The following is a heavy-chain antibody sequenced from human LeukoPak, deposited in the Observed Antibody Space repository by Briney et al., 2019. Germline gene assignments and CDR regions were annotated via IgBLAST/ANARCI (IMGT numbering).Heavy chain of an antibody. CDR2: IYSGGST. D-gene: IGHD5-24*01. Sequence: GGSLRLSCAASGFIVSSNYMSWVRQAPGKGLDWVSVIYSGGSTYYADSVKGRFTISRDNAENSIYLHMNSLRAEDTAIYYCARDRLGDGYIREFDSWGQGTLVIVSS. J-gene: IGHJ4*02. CDR1: GFIVSSNY. CDR3: ARDRLGDGYIREFDS. V-gene: IGHV3-66*01.